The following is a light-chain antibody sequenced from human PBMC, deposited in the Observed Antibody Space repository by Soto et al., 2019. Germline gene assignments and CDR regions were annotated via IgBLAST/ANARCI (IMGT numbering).Light chain of an antibody. CDR1: QSVSSSY. CDR3: QQYGSSPTYT. Sequence: EIVLTQSPGTLSLSPGERATLSCRASQSVSSSYLAWYQQKPGQAPRLLISGASSRATGSPDRFSGSGSGTDFTLTISRLEPEDFAVYYCQQYGSSPTYTFGQGTKLEIK. V-gene: IGKV3-20*01. CDR2: GAS. J-gene: IGKJ2*01.